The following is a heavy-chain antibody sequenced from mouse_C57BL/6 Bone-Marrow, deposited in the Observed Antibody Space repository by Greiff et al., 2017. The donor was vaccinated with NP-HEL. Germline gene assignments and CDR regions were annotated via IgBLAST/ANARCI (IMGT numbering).Heavy chain of an antibody. CDR2: IYPRDGST. CDR3: ARSRGYYYGSSYWYFDV. V-gene: IGHV1-85*01. D-gene: IGHD1-1*01. Sequence: VQLQQSGPELVKPGASVKLSCKASGYTFTSYDINWVKQRPGQGLEWIGWIYPRDGSTKYNEKFKGKATLTVDTSSSTAYMELHSLTSEDSAVYFCARSRGYYYGSSYWYFDVWGTGTTVTVSS. J-gene: IGHJ1*03. CDR1: GYTFTSYD.